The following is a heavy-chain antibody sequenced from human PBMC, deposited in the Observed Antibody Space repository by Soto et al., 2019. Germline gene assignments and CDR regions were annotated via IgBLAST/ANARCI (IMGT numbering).Heavy chain of an antibody. CDR3: TTVSSTYPY. Sequence: EVQLVESRGGLVKPGGSLRLSCAASGFTYSNAWMNWVRQTPGKGLEWVGRISSKTYGGTADYAAPVKGRFTITRDDSENTLFLEMNSLKTEDTAVYYCTTVSSTYPYWGQGTLVSVSS. J-gene: IGHJ4*02. CDR2: ISSKTYGGTA. CDR1: GFTYSNAW. V-gene: IGHV3-15*07.